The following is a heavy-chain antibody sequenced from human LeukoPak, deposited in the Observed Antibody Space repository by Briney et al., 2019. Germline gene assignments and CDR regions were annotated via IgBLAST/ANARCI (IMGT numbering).Heavy chain of an antibody. D-gene: IGHD6-6*01. J-gene: IGHJ3*02. Sequence: ASVKVSCKASGYTFSSYGLNWVRQAPGHGLEWLGWISPYNGDTNYAQSLQGRVTMTRDTSTSTASMELRSLRSDDTAVYYRARVLRYSSSSGDAFDIWGKGTMVTVSS. V-gene: IGHV1-18*01. CDR1: GYTFSSYG. CDR2: ISPYNGDT. CDR3: ARVLRYSSSSGDAFDI.